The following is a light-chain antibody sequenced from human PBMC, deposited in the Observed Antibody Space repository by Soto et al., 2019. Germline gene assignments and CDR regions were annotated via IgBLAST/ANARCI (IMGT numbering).Light chain of an antibody. J-gene: IGKJ2*01. CDR3: QQYANLPYT. CDR2: DAS. V-gene: IGKV1-33*01. CDR1: QDIYNY. Sequence: DIQMTQSPSSLSASVGDRFTITCQASQDIYNYLNWYQQKPRKPPKLLIYDASNLETGVPSRFSGSGSGTDYTFTISSLQPEDIATYYCQQYANLPYTFGQGTKVEIK.